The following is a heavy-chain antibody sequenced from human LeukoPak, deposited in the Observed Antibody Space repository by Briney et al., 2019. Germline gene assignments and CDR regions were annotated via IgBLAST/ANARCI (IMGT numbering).Heavy chain of an antibody. V-gene: IGHV3-23*01. Sequence: GGSLRLSRAASGFTFSSYAKSWVRQAPGRGLEWVSAISGSGGSTYYADSVKGRFTISRDNSKNTLYLQMNSLRAEDTAVYYCAKDRRDIVVVVAAGIFDYWGQGTLVTVSS. CDR3: AKDRRDIVVVVAAGIFDY. CDR1: GFTFSSYA. J-gene: IGHJ4*02. D-gene: IGHD2-15*01. CDR2: ISGSGGST.